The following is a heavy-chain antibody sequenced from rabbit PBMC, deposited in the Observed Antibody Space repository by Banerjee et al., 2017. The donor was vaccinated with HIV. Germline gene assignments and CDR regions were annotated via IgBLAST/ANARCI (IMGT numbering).Heavy chain of an antibody. D-gene: IGHD2-1*01. Sequence: EWIACINSNTGNTVYATWAKGRFTISKTSSTTVTLQMTSLTAADTATYFCARVNADDVDWVYYFNLWGPGTLVTVS. CDR3: ARVNADDVDWVYYFNL. CDR2: INSNTGNT. V-gene: IGHV1S40*01. J-gene: IGHJ4*01.